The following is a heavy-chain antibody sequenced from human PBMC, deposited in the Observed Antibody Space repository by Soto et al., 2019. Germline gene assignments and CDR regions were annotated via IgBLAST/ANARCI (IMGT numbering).Heavy chain of an antibody. CDR3: AKDRQLLYYYGMDV. CDR2: ISYDGSNK. V-gene: IGHV3-30*18. D-gene: IGHD2-2*01. J-gene: IGHJ6*02. CDR1: GFTFSSYG. Sequence: PGGSLRLSCAASGFTFSSYGMHWVRQAPGKGLEWVAVISYDGSNKYYADSVKGRFTISRDNSKNTLYLQMNSLRAEDTAVYYCAKDRQLLYYYGMDVGGQGTTVTVSS.